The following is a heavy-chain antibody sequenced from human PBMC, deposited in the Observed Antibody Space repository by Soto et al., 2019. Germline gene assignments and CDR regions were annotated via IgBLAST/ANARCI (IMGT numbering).Heavy chain of an antibody. V-gene: IGHV4-59*01. J-gene: IGHJ6*03. CDR3: ARIRVVPAAPRLALPYYYFWSGSPSYYYYYMDV. CDR2: IYYSGST. CDR1: GGSISSYY. D-gene: IGHD3-3*01. Sequence: PSETLSLTCTVSGGSISSYYWSWIRQPPGKGLEWIGYIYYSGSTNYNPSLKSRVTISVDTSKNQFSLKLSSVTAADTAVYYCARIRVVPAAPRLALPYYYFWSGSPSYYYYYMDVWGKGTTVTVSS.